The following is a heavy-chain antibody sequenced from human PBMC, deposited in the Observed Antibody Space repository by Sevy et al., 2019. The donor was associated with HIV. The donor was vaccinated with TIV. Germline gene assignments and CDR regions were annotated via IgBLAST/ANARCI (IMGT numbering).Heavy chain of an antibody. CDR2: IQYSGST. CDR1: GGSISTHY. CDR3: ARVGAWYYGSTGNAFDI. D-gene: IGHD3-10*01. J-gene: IGHJ3*02. Sequence: SETLSLTCTVSGGSISTHYWSWIRQPPGKGLEWIEYIQYSGSTNNNPTLKSRVTISIDTSKNQFSLKLSSVTAADTAVYYCARVGAWYYGSTGNAFDIWGQGTIVTVSS. V-gene: IGHV4-59*11.